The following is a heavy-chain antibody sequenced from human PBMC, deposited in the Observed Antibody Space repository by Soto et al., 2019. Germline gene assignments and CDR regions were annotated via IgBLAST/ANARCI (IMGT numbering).Heavy chain of an antibody. J-gene: IGHJ5*02. V-gene: IGHV4-31*03. CDR3: AASLEWPRNWFDP. D-gene: IGHD3-3*01. CDR1: GGSISSGGYY. Sequence: LSLTCTVSGGSISSGGYYWSWIRQHPGKGLEWIGYIYYSGSTYYNPSLKSRVTISVDTSKNQFSLKLSSVTAADTAVYYCAASLEWPRNWFDPWGQGTLVTVS. CDR2: IYYSGST.